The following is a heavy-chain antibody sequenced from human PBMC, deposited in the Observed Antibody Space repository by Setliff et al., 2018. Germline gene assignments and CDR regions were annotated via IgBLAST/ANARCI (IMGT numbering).Heavy chain of an antibody. CDR2: IFQSGIT. CDR1: GFSITNGYY. Sequence: SETLSLTCAVSGFSITNGYYWGWIRQSPGRGLEWIANIFQSGITFYNPSLKSRVTMSLDTSTNQFSLKVRSVTAADTAVYYCARTGSSGPGIDYWGQGTLVTVSS. J-gene: IGHJ4*02. D-gene: IGHD6-19*01. V-gene: IGHV4-38-2*01. CDR3: ARTGSSGPGIDY.